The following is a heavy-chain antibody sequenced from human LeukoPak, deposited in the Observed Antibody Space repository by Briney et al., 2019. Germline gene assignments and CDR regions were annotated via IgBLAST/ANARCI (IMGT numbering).Heavy chain of an antibody. CDR3: ASSSDYVFDY. Sequence: GESLKISCKASGYSFTTYWIGWVRQMPGKGLEWMGVNYPGDSDSRYSPSFQGQVTISADESISTAYLQWSSLKASDTAMYYCASSSDYVFDYWVQGTLVTVSS. CDR2: NYPGDSDS. D-gene: IGHD4-17*01. V-gene: IGHV5-51*01. J-gene: IGHJ4*02. CDR1: GYSFTTYW.